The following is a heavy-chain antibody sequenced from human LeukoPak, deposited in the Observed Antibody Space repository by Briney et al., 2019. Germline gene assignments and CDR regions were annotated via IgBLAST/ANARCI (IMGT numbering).Heavy chain of an antibody. CDR3: ARPKPDPIVVVPAAIIDAFDI. D-gene: IGHD2-2*02. CDR2: ISSSSSTI. V-gene: IGHV3-48*01. J-gene: IGHJ3*02. CDR1: GFTFSSYS. Sequence: GGSLRLSCAASGFTFSSYSMNWVRQAPGKGLEWVSYISSSSSTIYYADSVKGRFTISRDNAKNSLYLQMNSLRAEDTAVYYCARPKPDPIVVVPAAIIDAFDIWGQGTMVTVSS.